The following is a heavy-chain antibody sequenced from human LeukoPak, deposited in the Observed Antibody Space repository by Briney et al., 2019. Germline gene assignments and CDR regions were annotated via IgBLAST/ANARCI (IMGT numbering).Heavy chain of an antibody. CDR1: GFTIRSCW. CDR2: INQDGSET. J-gene: IGHJ4*02. CDR3: ARDEVAVPGGDC. Sequence: GGSLRLSCAASGFTIRSCWMSWVCQAPGKGLEWLGNINQDGSETYYVDSVKGRFTISRDNAKNSLYLQMNSLRPEDTAVYYCARDEVAVPGGDCWGQGTLVTVSS. V-gene: IGHV3-7*04. D-gene: IGHD5-12*01.